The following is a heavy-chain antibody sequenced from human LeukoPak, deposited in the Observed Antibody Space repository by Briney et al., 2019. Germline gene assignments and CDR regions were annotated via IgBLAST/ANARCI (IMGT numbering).Heavy chain of an antibody. D-gene: IGHD3-3*01. CDR2: IIPIFGTA. Sequence: SVKVSCKASGYTFTSYGISWVRQAPGQGLEWMGGIIPIFGTANYAQKFQGRVTITADESTSTAYMELSSLRSEDTAVYYCGTAIRSLEWLSDDAFDIWGQGTMVTVSS. J-gene: IGHJ3*02. CDR3: GTAIRSLEWLSDDAFDI. CDR1: GYTFTSYG. V-gene: IGHV1-69*13.